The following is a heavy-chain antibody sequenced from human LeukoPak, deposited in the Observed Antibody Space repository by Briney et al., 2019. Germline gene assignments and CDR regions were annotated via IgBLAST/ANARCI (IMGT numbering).Heavy chain of an antibody. Sequence: GGSLRLSCAASEFTFNSHQMSWVRQAPGKGLEWVAKITQDGSEKYYMDSVKGRFIISRDNGKNSLYLQMNSLRVEDKAVYYCARDWRQDNAFDLWGQGTMVTVSS. J-gene: IGHJ3*01. CDR2: ITQDGSEK. CDR1: EFTFNSHQ. D-gene: IGHD2-15*01. V-gene: IGHV3-7*01. CDR3: ARDWRQDNAFDL.